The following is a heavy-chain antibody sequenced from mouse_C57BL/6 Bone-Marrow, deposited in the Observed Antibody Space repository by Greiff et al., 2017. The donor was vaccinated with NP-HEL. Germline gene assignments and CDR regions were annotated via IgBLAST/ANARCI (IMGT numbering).Heavy chain of an antibody. CDR3: ARWCGYFFYWYFDV. J-gene: IGHJ1*03. CDR1: GYTFTSYW. CDR2: IHPNSGST. D-gene: IGHD2-3*01. V-gene: IGHV1-64*01. Sequence: QVQLQQPGAELVKPGASVKLSCKASGYTFTSYWMRWVKQRPGQGLEWIGMIHPNSGSTNYNEKFKSKATLTVDKSSSTAYMQLSSLTSEYSAVYYCARWCGYFFYWYFDVWGTGTTVSVAS.